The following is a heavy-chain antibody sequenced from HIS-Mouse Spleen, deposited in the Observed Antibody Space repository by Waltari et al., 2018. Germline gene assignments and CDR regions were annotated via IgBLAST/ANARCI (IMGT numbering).Heavy chain of an antibody. Sequence: QLQLQESGPGLVTPSDTLSLTCTVSGGSIRSSRYYWGWIRQPPGKGLEWIGSIYYSGSTYYNPSLKSRVTISVDTSKNQFSLKLSSVTAADTAVYYCAREIPYSSSWYDWYFDLWGRGTLVTVSS. J-gene: IGHJ2*01. CDR1: GGSIRSSRYY. CDR3: AREIPYSSSWYDWYFDL. D-gene: IGHD6-13*01. V-gene: IGHV4-39*07. CDR2: IYYSGST.